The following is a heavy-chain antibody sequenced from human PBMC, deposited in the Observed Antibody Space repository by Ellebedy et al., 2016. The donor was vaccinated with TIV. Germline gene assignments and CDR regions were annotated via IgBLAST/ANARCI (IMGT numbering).Heavy chain of an antibody. V-gene: IGHV3-33*01. CDR1: GFSFSTYG. J-gene: IGHJ4*02. CDR2: IWYDGSNK. D-gene: IGHD6-13*01. CDR3: AYSAAGTFRFGWYFEY. Sequence: GGSLRLSCEASGFSFSTYGMHWVRQAPGKGLEWVALIWYDGSNKFYADSVNGRFTISRDNSKNTLYLEMNSLRAEDTAVYYCAYSAAGTFRFGWYFEYWGQGTLVTVSS.